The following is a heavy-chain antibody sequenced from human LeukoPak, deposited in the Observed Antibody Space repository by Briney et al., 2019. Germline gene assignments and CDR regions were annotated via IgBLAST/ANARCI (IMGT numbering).Heavy chain of an antibody. J-gene: IGHJ6*02. D-gene: IGHD6-13*01. V-gene: IGHV4-59*12. CDR3: ARGPLAAAGTLTYYYYGMDV. CDR2: IYYSGST. CDR1: GGSISSYY. Sequence: MTSETLSLTCTVSGGSISSYYWSWIRQPPGKGLEWIGYIYYSGSTNYNPSLKSRVTISVDTSKNQFSLKLNSVTAADTAVYYCARGPLAAAGTLTYYYYGMDVWGQGTTVTVSS.